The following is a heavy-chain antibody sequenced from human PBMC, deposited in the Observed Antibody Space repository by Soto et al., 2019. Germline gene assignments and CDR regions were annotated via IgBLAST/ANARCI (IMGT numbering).Heavy chain of an antibody. V-gene: IGHV1-69*18. CDR3: ARPSGLLGQFSALVDY. CDR1: GGSFSNSA. D-gene: IGHD6-6*01. J-gene: IGHJ4*02. Sequence: QVQLVQSGSEVRRPGSSVKVSCKASGGSFSNSAIAWVRQAPGQGLEWLGMIIPIFTTTNYALKFKDRLTITADGSTSTAYMELSGLKSEDTAVYFCARPSGLLGQFSALVDYWGQGTLVTVSS. CDR2: IIPIFTTT.